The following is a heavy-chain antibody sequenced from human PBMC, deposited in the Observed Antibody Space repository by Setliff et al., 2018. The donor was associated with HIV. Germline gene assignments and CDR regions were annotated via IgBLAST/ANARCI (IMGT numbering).Heavy chain of an antibody. CDR2: ISYDGSDE. J-gene: IGHJ4*02. Sequence: GGSLRLSCAASGFTFNIYAMNWVRQAPGRGLEWVTFISYDGSDEYYADSVKGRFTISRDNSKNTLYLQMNSLRAEDSAVYHCAREGVGGYFDYWGQGTLVTVSS. CDR1: GFTFNIYA. D-gene: IGHD1-26*01. V-gene: IGHV3-30*04. CDR3: AREGVGGYFDY.